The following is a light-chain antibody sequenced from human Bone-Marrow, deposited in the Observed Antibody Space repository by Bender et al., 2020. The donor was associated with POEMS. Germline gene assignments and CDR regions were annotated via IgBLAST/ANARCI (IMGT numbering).Light chain of an antibody. Sequence: SFVLTQPPSVSVAPGQTATIACGGNNIGGKAVHWYQQKPGQAPVLVMYFNDDRPSGIPERFSGSNSGDTATLTISGTQAIDEADYYCQAWDSSTGDVFGTGTKVTVL. CDR1: NIGGKA. V-gene: IGLV3-21*01. J-gene: IGLJ1*01. CDR3: QAWDSSTGDV. CDR2: FND.